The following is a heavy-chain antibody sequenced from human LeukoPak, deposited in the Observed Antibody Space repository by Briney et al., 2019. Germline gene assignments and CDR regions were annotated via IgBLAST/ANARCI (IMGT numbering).Heavy chain of an antibody. D-gene: IGHD1-26*01. CDR2: IYYSGST. J-gene: IGHJ4*02. Sequence: PSETLSLTCTVSGGSVSSGSYYWSWIRQPPGKGLEWIGHIYYSGSTNYNPSLKSRVTISVDTSKNQFSLKLSSVTAADTAVYYCARGGLELPDYWGQGTLVTVSS. CDR1: GGSVSSGSYY. V-gene: IGHV4-61*01. CDR3: ARGGLELPDY.